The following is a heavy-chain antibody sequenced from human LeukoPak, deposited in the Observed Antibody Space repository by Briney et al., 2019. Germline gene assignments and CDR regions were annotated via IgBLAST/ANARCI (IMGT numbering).Heavy chain of an antibody. CDR3: AGGLNSGSYYVGDY. Sequence: SVKVSCKASGYTFTSDVVSWGRQAPGQGLECMGGIIPIFGTANYAQKCQGRVTITADESTSTAYMELSSLRSEDTAVYYCAGGLNSGSYYVGDYWGQGTLVTVSS. CDR1: GYTFTSDV. CDR2: IIPIFGTA. V-gene: IGHV1-69*13. J-gene: IGHJ4*02. D-gene: IGHD1-26*01.